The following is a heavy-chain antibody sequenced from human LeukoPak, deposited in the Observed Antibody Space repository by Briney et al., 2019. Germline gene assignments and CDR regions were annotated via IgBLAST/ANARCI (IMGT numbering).Heavy chain of an antibody. CDR2: IKSKTDGGTT. J-gene: IGHJ4*02. D-gene: IGHD2-2*02. V-gene: IGHV3-15*01. Sequence: GGSLRLSCAASGFTFSNAWMSWVRQAPGKGLEWVGRIKSKTDGGTTDYAAPVKGRFTISRDDSKNTLYLQMNSLKTEDTAVYYCTTEDLYCSSTSCYTYFDYWGQGTLVTVSS. CDR1: GFTFSNAW. CDR3: TTEDLYCSSTSCYTYFDY.